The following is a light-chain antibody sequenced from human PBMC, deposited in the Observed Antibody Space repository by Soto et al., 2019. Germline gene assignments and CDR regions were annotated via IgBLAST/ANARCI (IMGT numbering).Light chain of an antibody. Sequence: QSVLTQPPSASGTPGQRVTISCSGSSSNIESNFVYWYQQLPGAAPKLLIYRNDQRPSGVPDRFSGSKSGTSASLAISGLRSEDEADYYCSSYTSSSTLEVFGGGTKLTVL. CDR2: RND. CDR3: SSYTSSSTLEV. J-gene: IGLJ2*01. V-gene: IGLV1-47*01. CDR1: SSNIESNF.